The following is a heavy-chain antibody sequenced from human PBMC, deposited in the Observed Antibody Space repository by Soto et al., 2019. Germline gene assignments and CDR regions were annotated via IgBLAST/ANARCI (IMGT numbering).Heavy chain of an antibody. J-gene: IGHJ4*02. Sequence: GGSLRLSCAASGFTFSNAWMSWVRQAPGKGLEWVGHIKSKTDGGTTDYAAPVKGRFTISRDDSKNTLYLQMNSLKTEDTAVYYCTTAAYCSGGSCYRDYWGQGTLVTVSS. CDR2: IKSKTDGGTT. V-gene: IGHV3-15*01. CDR1: GFTFSNAW. CDR3: TTAAYCSGGSCYRDY. D-gene: IGHD2-15*01.